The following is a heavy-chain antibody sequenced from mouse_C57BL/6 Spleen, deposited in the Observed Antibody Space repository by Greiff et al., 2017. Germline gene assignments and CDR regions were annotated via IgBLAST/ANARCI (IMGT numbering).Heavy chain of an antibody. CDR3: ARGETMVTTALDY. CDR1: GYAFSSYW. V-gene: IGHV1-80*01. Sequence: QVQLQQSGAELVKPGASVKISCKASGYAFSSYWMNWVKQRPGKGLEWIGQIYPGDGDTNYNGKFKGKATLTADKSSSTAYMQLSSLTSEDSAVYFCARGETMVTTALDYWGQGTTLTVSS. CDR2: IYPGDGDT. D-gene: IGHD2-2*01. J-gene: IGHJ2*01.